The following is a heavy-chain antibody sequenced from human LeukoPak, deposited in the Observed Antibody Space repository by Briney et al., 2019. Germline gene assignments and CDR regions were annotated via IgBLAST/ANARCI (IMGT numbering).Heavy chain of an antibody. D-gene: IGHD4-17*01. CDR3: ARASDYSWFDP. CDR2: NSPSGSGT. Sequence: ASVKVSCKASGYTFTSYYLHWVRQAPGQGLEWMGINSPSGSGTTYAQKFQGRVTMTRDTSTSTVYMELSSLRSEDTAVYYCARASDYSWFDPWGQGTLVTVSS. J-gene: IGHJ5*02. V-gene: IGHV1-46*01. CDR1: GYTFTSYY.